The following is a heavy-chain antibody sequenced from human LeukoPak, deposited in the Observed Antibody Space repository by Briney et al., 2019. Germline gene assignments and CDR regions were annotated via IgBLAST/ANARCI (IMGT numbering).Heavy chain of an antibody. Sequence: SETLSLTCAVCGGSFSGYYWSWIRQPPGKGLEWIGEINHSGSTNYNPSLKSRVTISVDTSKNQFSLKLSSVTAADTAVYYCARADGAFDIWGQGTMVTVSS. CDR3: ARADGAFDI. V-gene: IGHV4-34*01. CDR1: GGSFSGYY. J-gene: IGHJ3*02. CDR2: INHSGST.